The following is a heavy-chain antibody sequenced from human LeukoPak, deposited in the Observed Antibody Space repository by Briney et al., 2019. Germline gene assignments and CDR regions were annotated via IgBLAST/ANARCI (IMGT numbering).Heavy chain of an antibody. CDR1: GFTFSSYA. Sequence: GGSLRLSCAASGFTFSSYAMHWVRQAPGKGLEWVAVISYDGSNKYYADSVKGRFTISRDNSKNTLYLQMNSLRAEDTAVYYCAKDRSVVRGVITRSDYWGQGTLVTVSS. V-gene: IGHV3-30-3*01. CDR2: ISYDGSNK. CDR3: AKDRSVVRGVITRSDY. J-gene: IGHJ4*02. D-gene: IGHD3-10*01.